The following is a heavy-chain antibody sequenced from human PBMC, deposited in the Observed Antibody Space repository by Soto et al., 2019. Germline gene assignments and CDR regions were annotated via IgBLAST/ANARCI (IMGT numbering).Heavy chain of an antibody. CDR1: GFTFSSYS. J-gene: IGHJ5*02. CDR2: ISYGGSNK. D-gene: IGHD2-2*01. Sequence: GGSLRLSCAASGFTFSSYSMNWVRQAPGKGLEWVAVISYGGSNKYYADSVKGRFTISRDNSKNTLYLQMNNLRAEDTAVYYCAKDNCISTSCYRLYNWFDPWGQGTLVTSPQ. CDR3: AKDNCISTSCYRLYNWFDP. V-gene: IGHV3-30*18.